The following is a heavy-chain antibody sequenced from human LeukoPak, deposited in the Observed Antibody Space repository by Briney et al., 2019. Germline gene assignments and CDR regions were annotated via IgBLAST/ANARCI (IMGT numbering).Heavy chain of an antibody. Sequence: PGGSLRLSCVASGFTFSSYSMNWVRQAPGKGLEWVSSITSSGSSIYYSDSLKGRFTISRDNAKNSLYLQMSSLRAEDTAVYYCATAYYYGSGSYNYYYYGMDVWGKGTTVTVSS. CDR3: ATAYYYGSGSYNYYYYGMDV. CDR2: ITSSGSSI. V-gene: IGHV3-21*01. CDR1: GFTFSSYS. J-gene: IGHJ6*04. D-gene: IGHD3-10*01.